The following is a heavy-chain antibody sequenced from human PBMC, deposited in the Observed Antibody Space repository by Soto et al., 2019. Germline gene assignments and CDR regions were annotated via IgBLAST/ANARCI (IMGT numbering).Heavy chain of an antibody. V-gene: IGHV3-48*02. CDR3: ASEYDYGDLNYYYYCMDV. Sequence: EVQLVESGGGLVQPGGSLRLSCAASGFTFSSYSMNWVRQAPGKGLEWVSYISSSSSTIYYADSVKGRFTISRDNAKNSLYLQVNRLRDEDTAVYYCASEYDYGDLNYYYYCMDVWGQGTTVTGSS. J-gene: IGHJ6*02. CDR1: GFTFSSYS. D-gene: IGHD4-17*01. CDR2: ISSSSSTI.